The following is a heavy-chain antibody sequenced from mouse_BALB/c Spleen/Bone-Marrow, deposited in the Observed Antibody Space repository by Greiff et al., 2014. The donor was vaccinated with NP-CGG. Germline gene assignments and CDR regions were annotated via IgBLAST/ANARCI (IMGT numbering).Heavy chain of an antibody. CDR2: ISDGGSYT. CDR3: ARSGERYGAMDY. CDR1: GFTFSDYY. Sequence: EVQGVESGGGLVKPGGSLKLSCAASGFTFSDYYMYWVRQTPEKWLEWVATISDGGSYTYYPDSVKGRFTISRDNAKNNLYLQMSSLKSEDTAMYYCARSGERYGAMDYWGQGTSVTVFS. V-gene: IGHV5-4*02. J-gene: IGHJ4*01. D-gene: IGHD1-1*02.